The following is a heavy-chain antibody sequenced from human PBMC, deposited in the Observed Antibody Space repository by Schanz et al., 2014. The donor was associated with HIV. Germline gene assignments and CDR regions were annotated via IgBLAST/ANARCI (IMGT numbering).Heavy chain of an antibody. V-gene: IGHV4-61*05. J-gene: IGHJ6*02. Sequence: QLLLQESGPGLVKPSETLSLTCNVSGGSISSTSNHWDWIRQSPGGGLDGIGYTHYRGSTNYNPALKSRGSTSVDTSKNQFSLKLSSVTAADTAVYYCARGQFGELFYGMDVWGRGTTVIVSS. CDR2: THYRGST. CDR3: ARGQFGELFYGMDV. D-gene: IGHD3-10*01. CDR1: GGSISSTSNH.